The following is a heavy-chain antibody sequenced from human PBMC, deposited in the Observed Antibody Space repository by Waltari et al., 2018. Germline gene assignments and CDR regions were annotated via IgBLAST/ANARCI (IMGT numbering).Heavy chain of an antibody. D-gene: IGHD3-3*01. J-gene: IGHJ6*02. CDR2: IYPGDSAT. CDR3: ARGRFWSGYYYYYGMDV. Sequence: EVQLVQSGAEVKKPGESLKISCKGSGYSFTSYWIGWVRQMPGKGLEWMGIIYPGDSATRYSPSFQGQVTISADKSISTAYLQWSSLKASDTAMYYCARGRFWSGYYYYYGMDVWGQGTTVTVSS. V-gene: IGHV5-51*01. CDR1: GYSFTSYW.